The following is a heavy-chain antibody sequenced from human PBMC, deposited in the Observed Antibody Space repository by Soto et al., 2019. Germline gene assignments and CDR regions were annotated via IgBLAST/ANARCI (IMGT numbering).Heavy chain of an antibody. CDR1: GFTFSSYW. CDR2: IKQDGSEK. V-gene: IGHV3-7*05. CDR3: ARDEMITFGGVIAIFDY. J-gene: IGHJ4*02. D-gene: IGHD3-16*02. Sequence: PGGSLRLSCAASGFTFSSYWMSWVRQAPGKGLEWVANIKQDGSEKYYVDSVKGRFTISRDNAKNALYLQVKRLRAEDAAVYYCARDEMITFGGVIAIFDYWGQGTLVTVSS.